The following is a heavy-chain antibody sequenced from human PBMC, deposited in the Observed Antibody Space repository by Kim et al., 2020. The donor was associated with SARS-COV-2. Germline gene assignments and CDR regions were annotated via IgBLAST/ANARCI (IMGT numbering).Heavy chain of an antibody. D-gene: IGHD6-13*01. CDR3: ARDRDIAAAGGDAFDI. CDR1: GFTFSDYY. Sequence: GGSLRLSCAASGFTFSDYYMSWIRQAPGKGLEWVSYISSSGSTIYYADSVKGRFTISRDNAKNSLYLQMNSLRAEDTAVYYCARDRDIAAAGGDAFDIWGQGTMVTVSS. V-gene: IGHV3-11*04. CDR2: ISSSGSTI. J-gene: IGHJ3*02.